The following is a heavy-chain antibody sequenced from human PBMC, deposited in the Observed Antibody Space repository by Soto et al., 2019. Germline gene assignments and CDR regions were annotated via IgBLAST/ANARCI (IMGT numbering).Heavy chain of an antibody. CDR3: AREWAGGFDY. CDR1: GFTLSSYA. D-gene: IGHD1-26*01. J-gene: IGHJ4*02. CDR2: ISGSGGST. Sequence: EVQLLESGGGLVQPGGSLRLSCAASGFTLSSYAMTWVRQAPGKGLEWVSVISGSGGSTYYADSVKGRFTISRDNSKNTVYLQMNSLRAEDTAVYYCAREWAGGFDYWGQGTLVTVSS. V-gene: IGHV3-23*01.